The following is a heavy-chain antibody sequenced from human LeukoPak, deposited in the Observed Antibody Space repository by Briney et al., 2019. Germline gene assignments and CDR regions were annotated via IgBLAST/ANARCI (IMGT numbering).Heavy chain of an antibody. J-gene: IGHJ4*02. D-gene: IGHD5-24*01. CDR3: ARGWLQLDY. CDR1: GFTFSSYE. CDR2: ISASGSTI. V-gene: IGHV3-48*03. Sequence: GGXLRLSCAASGFTFSSYEMNWVRQAPGKGLEWVSYISASGSTIHYADSAKGRFTISRDNAKNSLYLRMNSLRAEDTAVYYCARGWLQLDYWGQGTLVTVSS.